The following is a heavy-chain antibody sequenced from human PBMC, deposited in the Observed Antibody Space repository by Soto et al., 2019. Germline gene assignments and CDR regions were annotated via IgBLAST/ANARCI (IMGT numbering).Heavy chain of an antibody. V-gene: IGHV3-21*01. J-gene: IGHJ6*02. CDR3: ARPQYYDFWSGYYVYYYYGMDV. CDR2: ISSSSSYI. CDR1: GFTFSSYS. D-gene: IGHD3-3*01. Sequence: GESLKISCAASGFTFSSYSMNWVRQAPGKGLEWVSSISSSSSYIYYADSVKGRFTISGDNAKNSLYLQMNSLRAEDTAVYYCARPQYYDFWSGYYVYYYYGMDVWGQGTTVTVSS.